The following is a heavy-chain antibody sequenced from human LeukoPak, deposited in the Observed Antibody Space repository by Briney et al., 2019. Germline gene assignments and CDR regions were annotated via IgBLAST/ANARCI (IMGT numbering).Heavy chain of an antibody. V-gene: IGHV1-69*05. D-gene: IGHD3-10*01. J-gene: IGHJ6*03. CDR1: GGTFSSYA. CDR2: IIPIFGTA. Sequence: ASVKVSCKASGGTFSSYAISWVRQAPGQGLEWMGGIIPIFGTANYAQKFQGRVTITTDESTSTAYMELSSLRSEDTAVYYCARSPQWFGELLDMDVWGKGTTLTVSS. CDR3: ARSPQWFGELLDMDV.